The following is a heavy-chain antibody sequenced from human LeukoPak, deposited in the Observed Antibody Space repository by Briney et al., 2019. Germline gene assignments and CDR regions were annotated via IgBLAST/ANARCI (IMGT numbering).Heavy chain of an antibody. CDR2: IYYSGTT. D-gene: IGHD7-27*01. CDR1: GRSISSDY. Sequence: SETLSLTCTVSGRSISSDYWSWIRQSPGKGLEWIGYIYYSGTTSYNPSLKSRVTISLDTSKNQFSLKLSSVTAADTAVYYCARGANWGSPDYWGQGTLVTVSS. CDR3: ARGANWGSPDY. J-gene: IGHJ4*02. V-gene: IGHV4-59*01.